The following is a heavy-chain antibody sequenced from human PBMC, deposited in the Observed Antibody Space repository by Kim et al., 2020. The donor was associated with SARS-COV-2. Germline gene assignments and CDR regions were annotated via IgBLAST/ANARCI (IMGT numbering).Heavy chain of an antibody. CDR3: VREFPVSFYFDY. Sequence: TLYAREFQGRITMTSDTSATTGYMELTSLTPEDTAVYYCVREFPVSFYFDYWGQGTLVAVSS. CDR2: T. J-gene: IGHJ4*01. V-gene: IGHV1-46*01.